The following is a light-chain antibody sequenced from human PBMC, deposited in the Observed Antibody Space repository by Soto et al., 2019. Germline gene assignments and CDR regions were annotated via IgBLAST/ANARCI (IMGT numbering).Light chain of an antibody. CDR2: TAS. V-gene: IGKV1-12*01. CDR3: QHADSFPLIS. Sequence: DIQMTQSPSSVSASVGARVTIAFRSSEDISTWLAWYQQKPRKAPKLLIYTASSLQSGVTSRFSGSGSGSDFTLTINSLQPEDFATYYWQHADSFPLISFGQGTRLDIK. CDR1: EDISTW. J-gene: IGKJ5*01.